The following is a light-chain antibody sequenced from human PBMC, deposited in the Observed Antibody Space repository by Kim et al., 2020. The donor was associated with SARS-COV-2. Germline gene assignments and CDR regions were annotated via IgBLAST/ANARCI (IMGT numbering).Light chain of an antibody. CDR1: ALPKQY. CDR3: QSADSSGTYPV. CDR2: KDS. V-gene: IGLV3-25*03. Sequence: PGQTARITFSGDALPKQYAYWYQQKPGQAPVLVIYKDSERPSGIPERFSGSSSGTTVTLTISGVQAEDEADYYCQSADSSGTYPVFGGGTQLTVL. J-gene: IGLJ2*01.